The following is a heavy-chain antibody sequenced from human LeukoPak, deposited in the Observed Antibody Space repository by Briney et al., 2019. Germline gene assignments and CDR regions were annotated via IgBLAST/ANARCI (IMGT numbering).Heavy chain of an antibody. Sequence: GGSLRLSCAASGFTFSSYEMNWVRQAPGKGLEWVSYISSSGSTIYYADSVKGRFTISRDNAKNSLYLQMNSLRAEDTAVYYCAKDGREYYYGAGSYFDYWGQGTLVTVSS. CDR3: AKDGREYYYGAGSYFDY. J-gene: IGHJ4*02. CDR2: ISSSGSTI. V-gene: IGHV3-48*03. CDR1: GFTFSSYE. D-gene: IGHD3-10*01.